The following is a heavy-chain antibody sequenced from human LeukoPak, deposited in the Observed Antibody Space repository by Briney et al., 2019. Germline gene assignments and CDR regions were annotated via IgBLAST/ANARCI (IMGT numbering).Heavy chain of an antibody. Sequence: PSETLSLTCEVSGGSITSSPYWWSWIRQPPEKGLEWVGTIYYSGNTFCHPSPASRVTISADTSKNQVSLRLTSVTAADTAVYYCARRAHGTGFDFWGQGTVVTVSS. CDR2: IYYSGNT. CDR1: GGSITSSPYW. J-gene: IGHJ4*02. CDR3: ARRAHGTGFDF. D-gene: IGHD1-1*01. V-gene: IGHV4-39*01.